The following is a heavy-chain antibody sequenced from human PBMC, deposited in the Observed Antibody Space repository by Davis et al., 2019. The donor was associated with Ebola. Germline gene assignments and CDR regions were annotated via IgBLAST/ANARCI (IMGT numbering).Heavy chain of an antibody. CDR1: GCTFTSYG. D-gene: IGHD3-9*01. V-gene: IGHV1-18*01. J-gene: IGHJ6*02. CDR3: ARDLSDIFFYGMDV. CDR2: ISAYNGNT. Sequence: ASVKVSCKASGCTFTSYGISWVRQAPGQGLEWMGWISAYNGNTNYARKLQGRVTMTTDTSTSTAYMELRSLRSDDTAVYYCARDLSDIFFYGMDVWGQGTTVTVSS.